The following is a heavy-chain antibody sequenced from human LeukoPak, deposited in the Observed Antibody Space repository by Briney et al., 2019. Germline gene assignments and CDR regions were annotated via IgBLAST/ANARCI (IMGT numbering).Heavy chain of an antibody. J-gene: IGHJ3*02. CDR3: ARWGLRAPFDI. CDR1: GFTFSSYE. CDR2: ISSSSSTI. Sequence: GGSLRLSCAAPGFTFSSYEMNWVRQAPGKGLEWVSYISSSSSTIYYADSVKGRFTISRDNAKNSLYLQMNSLRAADTAVYYCARWGLRAPFDIWGQGTMVTVSS. D-gene: IGHD4-17*01. V-gene: IGHV3-48*03.